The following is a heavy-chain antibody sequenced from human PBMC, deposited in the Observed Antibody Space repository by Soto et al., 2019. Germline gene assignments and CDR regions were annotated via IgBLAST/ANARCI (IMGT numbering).Heavy chain of an antibody. CDR2: IDPSDSQT. D-gene: IGHD3-22*01. V-gene: IGHV5-10-1*01. CDR3: ARQIYDSDTDPNFQYYFDS. CDR1: GYSFAGYW. J-gene: IGHJ4*02. Sequence: RGASLKISCKGSGYSFAGYWITWVRQKPGKGLEWMGRIDPSDSQTYYSPSFRGHVTISATKSITTVFLQWSSLRASDTAMYYCARQIYDSDTDPNFQYYFDSWGQGTPVTVSS.